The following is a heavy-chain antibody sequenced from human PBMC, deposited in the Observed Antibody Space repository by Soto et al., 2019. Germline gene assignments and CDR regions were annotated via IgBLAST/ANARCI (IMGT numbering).Heavy chain of an antibody. Sequence: GGSLRLSCAASGFTFSSYAMSWVRQAPGKGLEWVSAISGSGGSTYYADSVKGRFTISRDNSKNTLYLQMNSLRAEDTAVYYCAKGMAETGRWVYSIAHGMDVWGQGTTVTVSS. CDR3: AKGMAETGRWVYSIAHGMDV. CDR2: ISGSGGST. CDR1: GFTFSSYA. V-gene: IGHV3-23*01. J-gene: IGHJ6*02. D-gene: IGHD2-8*01.